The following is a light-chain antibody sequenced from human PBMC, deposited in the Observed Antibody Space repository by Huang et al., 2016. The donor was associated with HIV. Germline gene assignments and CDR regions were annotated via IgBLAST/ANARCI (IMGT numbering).Light chain of an antibody. CDR2: GAS. J-gene: IGKJ2*01. CDR1: QSVSSSH. CDR3: QQYGSSYT. Sequence: EIVLTQSPGTLSLSPGERATLSCRASQSVSSSHLAWYQQKPGQAPRLLIYGASSRATGNPDRFSGSVSGTDFTLTISRLEPEDFAVYYCQQYGSSYTFGQGTKLEIK. V-gene: IGKV3-20*01.